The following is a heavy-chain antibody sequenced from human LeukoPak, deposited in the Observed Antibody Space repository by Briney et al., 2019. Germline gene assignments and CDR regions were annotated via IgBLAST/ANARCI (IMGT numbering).Heavy chain of an antibody. Sequence: PGGSLRLSCAASGFSFSSYWMSWVRQAPGKGLEWVANIKQDGSEKYYVDSVKGRFTISRDNAKNSLYLQMNSLRAEDTAVYYCARDWSEAVGAEVIDYWGQGTLVTVSS. CDR2: IKQDGSEK. J-gene: IGHJ4*02. V-gene: IGHV3-7*03. CDR3: ARDWSEAVGAEVIDY. D-gene: IGHD1-26*01. CDR1: GFSFSSYW.